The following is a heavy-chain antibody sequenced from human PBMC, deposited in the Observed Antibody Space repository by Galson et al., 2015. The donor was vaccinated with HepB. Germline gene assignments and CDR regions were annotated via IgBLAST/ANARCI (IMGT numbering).Heavy chain of an antibody. CDR1: GFPFSDYA. V-gene: IGHV3-23*01. CDR2: IAGSSANA. Sequence: SLRLSCAASGFPFSDYAMSWVRQGPGKGLEWLSSIAGSSANAYYADSVKGRFTISRDNSKNTLFLQMNSLRVGDTAVYYCARNDRRAISWLGPWGQGILVTVSS. D-gene: IGHD5-24*01. J-gene: IGHJ5*02. CDR3: ARNDRRAISWLGP.